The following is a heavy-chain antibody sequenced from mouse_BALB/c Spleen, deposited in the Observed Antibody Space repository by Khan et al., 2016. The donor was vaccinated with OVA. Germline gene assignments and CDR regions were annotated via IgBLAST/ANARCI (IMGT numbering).Heavy chain of an antibody. CDR3: ARQPYYHYNIMDY. Sequence: VQLQESGPGLVAPSQSLSITCTISAFSLTNHGVHWVRQPPGKGLEWLVVIWSDGSTTYNSALKSRLTISKDNSKSQVFLKVNSLQTDDTAMYFCARQPYYHYNIMDYWGQGTSVTVSS. D-gene: IGHD2-4*01. CDR2: IWSDGST. J-gene: IGHJ4*01. V-gene: IGHV2-6-1*01. CDR1: AFSLTNHG.